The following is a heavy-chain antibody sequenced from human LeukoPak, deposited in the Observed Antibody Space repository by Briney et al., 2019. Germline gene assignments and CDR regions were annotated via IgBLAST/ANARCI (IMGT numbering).Heavy chain of an antibody. D-gene: IGHD6-13*01. V-gene: IGHV4-59*01. CDR2: IYYSGST. CDR1: GGSISSYY. J-gene: IGHJ4*02. Sequence: SETLSLTCTVSGGSISSYYWSWIRQPPGKGLEWIGYIYYSGSTNYNPSLKSRVTISVDTSKNQFSLKLSSVTAADTAVYYCARHHIAAALDYWGQGTLVTVSS. CDR3: ARHHIAAALDY.